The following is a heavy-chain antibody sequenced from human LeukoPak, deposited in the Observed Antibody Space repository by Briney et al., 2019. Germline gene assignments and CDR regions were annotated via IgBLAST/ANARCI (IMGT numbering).Heavy chain of an antibody. CDR1: GGSFRYYD. D-gene: IGHD2-2*02. V-gene: IGHV1-69*01. CDR3: ATASVPGAIEGPFDALDT. CDR2: IIPLYATT. J-gene: IGHJ3*02. Sequence: SVTVSCKASGGSFRYYDISWVRQAPGQGLEWMGRIIPLYATTKYAQRFQGRVTIIADASATTAYMELSSPRSEDTAVYYCATASVPGAIEGPFDALDTWGQGTMVTVSS.